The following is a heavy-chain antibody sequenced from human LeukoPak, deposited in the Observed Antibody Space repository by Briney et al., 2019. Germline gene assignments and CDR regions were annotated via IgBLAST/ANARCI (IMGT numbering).Heavy chain of an antibody. J-gene: IGHJ4*02. D-gene: IGHD5-24*01. CDR1: GFSFSTYD. CDR3: AKKPATIKFPFDI. V-gene: IGHV3-23*01. Sequence: GGSLRLSCVGSGFSFSTYDMGWVRQTPGKGLEWVSAISTTGGYTEDADPVKGRFTISRDNSQNTLFLQMHSLRAEDTAVYYCAKKPATIKFPFDIWSQGTLVTVSP. CDR2: ISTTGGYT.